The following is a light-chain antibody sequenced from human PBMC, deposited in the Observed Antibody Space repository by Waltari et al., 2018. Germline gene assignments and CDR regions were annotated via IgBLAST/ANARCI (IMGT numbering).Light chain of an antibody. V-gene: IGLV2-23*02. CDR2: EVS. CDR1: SSDVGSYNL. CDR3: CSYAGSSTVV. J-gene: IGLJ2*01. Sequence: QSALTQPASVSGSPGQSITISCTGTSSDVGSYNLFSWYQQHPGKAPKLLIYEVSKRPLWVSNRFSSSTSGNTASLTISGLQAEDEADYYCCSYAGSSTVVFGGGTKLTVL.